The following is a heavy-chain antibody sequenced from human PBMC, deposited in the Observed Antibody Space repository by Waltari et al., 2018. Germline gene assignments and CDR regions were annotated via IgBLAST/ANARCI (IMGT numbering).Heavy chain of an antibody. J-gene: IGHJ4*02. Sequence: EVQLVESGGGLVQPGGSLRLSCAASGFTFSSYAMSWVRQAPGKGLEWFSAISGSGGSTYYADSVKGRFTISRDNSKNTLYLQMNSLRAEDTAVYYCANIVVITSQGFHWGQGTLVTVSS. CDR1: GFTFSSYA. D-gene: IGHD3-22*01. V-gene: IGHV3-23*04. CDR2: ISGSGGST. CDR3: ANIVVITSQGFH.